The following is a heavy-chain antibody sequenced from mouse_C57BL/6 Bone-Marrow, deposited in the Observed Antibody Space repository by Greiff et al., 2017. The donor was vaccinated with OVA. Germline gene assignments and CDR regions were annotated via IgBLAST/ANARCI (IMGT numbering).Heavy chain of an antibody. CDR2: IYPGSGNT. D-gene: IGHD2-3*01. CDR1: GYTFTDYY. Sequence: VQLQQSGAELVRPGASVKLSCKASGYTFTDYYINWVKQRPGQGLEWIARIYPGSGNTYYNEKFKGKATLTAEKSSSTAYMQLSSLTSEDSAVYFCNYDGYAHWYFDVWGTGTTVTVSS. V-gene: IGHV1-76*01. CDR3: NYDGYAHWYFDV. J-gene: IGHJ1*03.